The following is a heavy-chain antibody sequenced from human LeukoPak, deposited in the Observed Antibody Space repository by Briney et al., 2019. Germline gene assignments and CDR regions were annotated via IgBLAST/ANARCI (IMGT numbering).Heavy chain of an antibody. CDR3: GRFGYVSAVDP. J-gene: IGHJ5*02. CDR1: GFAFSSYW. V-gene: IGHV3-7*01. Sequence: GGSQRLSCGASGFAFSSYWMTWLRQAPGKGLEFVANIEPAGSATYYADSVKGRFTISRDNTKNLLYLQMNSLTVEDSAVYHCGRFGYVSAVDPWGQGALVTVSS. D-gene: IGHD2-15*01. CDR2: IEPAGSAT.